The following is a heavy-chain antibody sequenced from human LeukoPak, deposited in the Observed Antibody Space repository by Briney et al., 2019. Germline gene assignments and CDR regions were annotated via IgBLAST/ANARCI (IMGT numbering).Heavy chain of an antibody. J-gene: IGHJ4*02. CDR1: GYTFTSYD. CDR2: INPSSGST. Sequence: ASVKVSCKASGYTFTSYDMNWVRQAPGQGLEWMGRINPSSGSTSYAQKFQGRVTMTRDTSTSTAYMELSSLRYEDTAVYYCARGHAHLQWELLCWGQGTLVTVSS. V-gene: IGHV1-46*01. D-gene: IGHD1-26*01. CDR3: ARGHAHLQWELLC.